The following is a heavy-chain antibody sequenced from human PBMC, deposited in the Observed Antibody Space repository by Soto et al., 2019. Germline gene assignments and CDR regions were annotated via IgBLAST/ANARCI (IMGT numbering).Heavy chain of an antibody. Sequence: ASVKVSCKASGYTFTGYYMHWVRQAPGQGLEWMGWINPNSGGTNYAQKFQGWVTMTRDTSISTAYMELGRLGSDDTAVYYCARSVDTAMVRFDYWGQGTLVTVSS. CDR1: GYTFTGYY. CDR2: INPNSGGT. J-gene: IGHJ4*02. V-gene: IGHV1-2*04. D-gene: IGHD5-18*01. CDR3: ARSVDTAMVRFDY.